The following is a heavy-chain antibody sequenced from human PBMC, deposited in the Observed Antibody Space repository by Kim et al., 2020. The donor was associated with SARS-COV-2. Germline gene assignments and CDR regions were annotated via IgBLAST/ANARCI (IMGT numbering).Heavy chain of an antibody. D-gene: IGHD6-13*01. Sequence: LKSRVTMSVDTSKNQFSLKLSSVTAADTAVYYCARGQAAGGYYYYYGMDVWGQGTTVTVSS. V-gene: IGHV4-4*06. J-gene: IGHJ6*02. CDR3: ARGQAAGGYYYYYGMDV.